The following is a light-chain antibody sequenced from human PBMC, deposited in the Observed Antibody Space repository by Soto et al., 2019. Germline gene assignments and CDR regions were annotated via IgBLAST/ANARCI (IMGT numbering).Light chain of an antibody. CDR2: GNS. CDR3: QSYDSSLSGYVV. CDR1: SSNIGAGHD. V-gene: IGLV1-40*01. Sequence: QSVLTQPPSVSGAPGQRVTISCTGSSSNIGAGHDVHWYQQLPGTAPKLLIYGNSNRPSGVPDRFSGSKSGTSASLAITGLQAKDEADYYCQSYDSSLSGYVVFGGGTKLTVL. J-gene: IGLJ2*01.